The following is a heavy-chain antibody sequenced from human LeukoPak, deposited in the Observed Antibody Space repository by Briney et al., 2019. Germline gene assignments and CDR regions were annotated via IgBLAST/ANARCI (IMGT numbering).Heavy chain of an antibody. CDR1: GGTISSYY. Sequence: SETLSLTCTVSGGTISSYYWSWIRQPAGKGLEWIGRIYASGSINYNPSLKGRGTISVDTSKNQLSLKLTSVTAADAAVYYCARVTDPRYNYFDHWGQGTLVTVSS. CDR2: IYASGSI. J-gene: IGHJ5*02. V-gene: IGHV4-4*07. CDR3: ARVTDPRYNYFDH. D-gene: IGHD2-8*02.